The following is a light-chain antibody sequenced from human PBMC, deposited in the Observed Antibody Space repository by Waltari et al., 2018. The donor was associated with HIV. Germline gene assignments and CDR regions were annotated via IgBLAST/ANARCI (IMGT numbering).Light chain of an antibody. Sequence: DIQMTQSPSSLSASVGARVTITCRASQSINSYLNWYQQKPGKAPKLLIYAAASLQSGVPSRFSGSGSGTDFTLTISSLQPEDFATYYCQQSYSTPRTFDQGTKVEIK. V-gene: IGKV1-39*01. CDR1: QSINSY. J-gene: IGKJ1*01. CDR2: AAA. CDR3: QQSYSTPRT.